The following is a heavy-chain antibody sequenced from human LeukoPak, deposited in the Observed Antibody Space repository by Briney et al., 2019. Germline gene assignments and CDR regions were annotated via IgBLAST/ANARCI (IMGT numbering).Heavy chain of an antibody. CDR3: IRRRLVHSLGYFDY. Sequence: GGSLTLSCSASGFTFSNAWMSWLRQAPGKGLEWVGLIKSKTDGETTDYAAPVKGRCTISTDDSKNSMFLQMHSLKTEDTAVYYCIRRRLVHSLGYFDYWGQGALVTVSS. J-gene: IGHJ4*02. V-gene: IGHV3-15*01. D-gene: IGHD3-9*01. CDR2: IKSKTDGETT. CDR1: GFTFSNAW.